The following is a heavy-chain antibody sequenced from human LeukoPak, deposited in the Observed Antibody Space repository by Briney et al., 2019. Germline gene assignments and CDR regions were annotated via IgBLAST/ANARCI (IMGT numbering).Heavy chain of an antibody. CDR3: ARDPISPYGDYYNGMDV. Sequence: HPGGSLRLSCAASGFTFSSYGMHWVRQAPGKGLEWVAVIWYDGSNKYYADSVKGRFTISRDNSKNTLYLQMNSLRAEDTAVYYCARDPISPYGDYYNGMDVWGQGTTVTVSS. V-gene: IGHV3-33*01. CDR1: GFTFSSYG. D-gene: IGHD4-17*01. CDR2: IWYDGSNK. J-gene: IGHJ6*02.